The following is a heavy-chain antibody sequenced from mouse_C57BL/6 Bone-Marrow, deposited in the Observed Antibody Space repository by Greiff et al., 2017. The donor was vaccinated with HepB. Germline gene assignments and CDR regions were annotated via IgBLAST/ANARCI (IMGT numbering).Heavy chain of an antibody. J-gene: IGHJ2*01. D-gene: IGHD4-1*01. V-gene: IGHV1-50*01. Sequence: VQLQQPGAELVKPGASVKLSCKASGYTFTSYWMQWVKQRPGQGLEWIGEIDPSDSYTNYNQKFKGKATLTVDTSSSTAYMQLSSLTSEDSAVYYYARTGTVDYWGHGTTLTVSS. CDR2: IDPSDSYT. CDR1: GYTFTSYW. CDR3: ARTGTVDY.